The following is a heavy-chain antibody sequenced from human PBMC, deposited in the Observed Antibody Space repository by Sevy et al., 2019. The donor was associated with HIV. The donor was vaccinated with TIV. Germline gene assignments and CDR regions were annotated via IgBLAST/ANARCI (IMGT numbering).Heavy chain of an antibody. V-gene: IGHV1-18*04. CDR2: ISAYNGNT. D-gene: IGHD3-3*01. CDR3: ARGTHTYYDFWSGYLDPFDY. CDR1: GYTFTSYG. J-gene: IGHJ4*02. Sequence: ASVKVSCKASGYTFTSYGISWVRQAPGQGLEWMGWISAYNGNTNYAQKLHGRVTMTTDTSTSTAYMELRSLRSDDTAVYYCARGTHTYYDFWSGYLDPFDYWGQGTLVTVSS.